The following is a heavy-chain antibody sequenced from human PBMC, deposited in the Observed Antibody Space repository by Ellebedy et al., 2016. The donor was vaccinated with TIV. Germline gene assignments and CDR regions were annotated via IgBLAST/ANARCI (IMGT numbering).Heavy chain of an antibody. V-gene: IGHV3-30*03. CDR1: GSTFSYYA. J-gene: IGHJ3*01. CDR2: ISYDGSTN. CDR3: AGGRGALGYRVDV. Sequence: PGGSLRLSCAASGSTFSYYAMHWVRQAPGKGLEWVSAISYDGSTNGYADSVKGRFTISRDNSKNTVYLQMNSLRVEDTAVYYCAGGRGALGYRVDVWGQGTLVTVSS. D-gene: IGHD6-13*01.